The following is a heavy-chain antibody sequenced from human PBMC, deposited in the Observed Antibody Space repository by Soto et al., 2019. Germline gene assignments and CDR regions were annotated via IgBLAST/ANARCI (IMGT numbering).Heavy chain of an antibody. V-gene: IGHV4-59*01. CDR2: IYYSGST. J-gene: IGHJ4*02. CDR1: GGSISSYY. CDR3: ARDGGIGYYDY. Sequence: KTSETLSLTCTVSGGSISSYYWSWIRQPPGKGLEWIGYIYYSGSTNYNPSLKSRVTISVDTSKNQFSLKLSSVTAADTAVYYCARDGGIGYYDYWGQGTLVTVSS. D-gene: IGHD3-22*01.